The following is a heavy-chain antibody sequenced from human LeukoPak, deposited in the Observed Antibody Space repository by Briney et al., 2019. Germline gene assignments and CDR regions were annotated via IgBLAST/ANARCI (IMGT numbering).Heavy chain of an antibody. CDR2: IYYSGST. CDR3: ARQYYYDSSGLRF. V-gene: IGHV4-39*01. CDR1: GGSISSSSYY. D-gene: IGHD3-22*01. J-gene: IGHJ4*02. Sequence: SETLSFTCTVSGGSISSSSYYWGWIRQPPGKGLEWIGSIYYSGSTYYNPPLKSRVTISVDTSKNQFSLKLSSVTAADTAVYYCARQYYYDSSGLRFGGQGTLVTVSS.